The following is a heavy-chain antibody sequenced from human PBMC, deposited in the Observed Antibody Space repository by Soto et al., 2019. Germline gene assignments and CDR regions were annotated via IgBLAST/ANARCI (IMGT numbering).Heavy chain of an antibody. D-gene: IGHD2-2*01. Sequence: SETLSLTCTVSGGSVTSTSSYWTWIRQPPGKGLECIGYISYSGSTDYNPSLKSRVTISVDTSKNQFSLQLSSVTTADTAVYYCARLYCSRTSCFIDYWGRGTLVTVPQ. J-gene: IGHJ4*02. CDR2: ISYSGST. CDR1: GGSVTSTSSY. CDR3: ARLYCSRTSCFIDY. V-gene: IGHV4-61*01.